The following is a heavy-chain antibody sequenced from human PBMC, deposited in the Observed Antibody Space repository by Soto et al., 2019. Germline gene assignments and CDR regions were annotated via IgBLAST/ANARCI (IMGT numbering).Heavy chain of an antibody. Sequence: QVQLVESGGGVIQPGRSLRLSCEVSGFSLSGYGIHWVRQAPGKGLEWVAVIWYDGIRKNYADSVRGRFTVSRDSSKDMVYLQMDSLKVEDTALYYCARDVDKTRHFNRFDPWGQGVMVSVSS. D-gene: IGHD3-3*02. J-gene: IGHJ5*02. CDR3: ARDVDKTRHFNRFDP. V-gene: IGHV3-33*01. CDR1: GFSLSGYG. CDR2: IWYDGIRK.